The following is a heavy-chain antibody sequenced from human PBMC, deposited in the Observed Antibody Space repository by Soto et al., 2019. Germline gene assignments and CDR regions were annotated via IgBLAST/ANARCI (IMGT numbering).Heavy chain of an antibody. J-gene: IGHJ3*02. V-gene: IGHV4-59*08. CDR1: GGSIGLYY. Sequence: SETLSLTCTVSGGSIGLYYWSWIRQPPGKGLEWIGYIYSTGSTNYNPSLKSRVTISVDTSKNQFSLKLSSATAADTAVYYCARHVLRYFDWLLGPFDIWGQGTMVTVSS. CDR2: IYSTGST. CDR3: ARHVLRYFDWLLGPFDI. D-gene: IGHD3-9*01.